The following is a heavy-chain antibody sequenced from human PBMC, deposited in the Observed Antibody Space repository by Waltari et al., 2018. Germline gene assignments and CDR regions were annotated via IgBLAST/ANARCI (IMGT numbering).Heavy chain of an antibody. Sequence: EVQLVESGGGLVRPGGSLRLSCAASGFTFSYYTMNWVRPAPGKPPEWISFITSDGTHTTYADSVRGRFTISRDNAKNSLFLQINSLRADDTAVYYCARDRRPTLILGSGAFDIWGQGIKVNVSS. V-gene: IGHV3-21*01. CDR3: ARDRRPTLILGSGAFDI. CDR2: ITSDGTHT. D-gene: IGHD3-22*01. J-gene: IGHJ3*02. CDR1: GFTFSYYT.